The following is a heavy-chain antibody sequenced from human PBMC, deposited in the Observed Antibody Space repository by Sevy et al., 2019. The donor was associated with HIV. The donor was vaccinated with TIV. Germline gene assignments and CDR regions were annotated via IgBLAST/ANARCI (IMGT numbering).Heavy chain of an antibody. CDR2: ISSSGTTT. Sequence: GGSLRLSCEASGFTFSNYEMNWVRQAPGTGLQWLSYISSSGTTTYYAESVKGRFTISRDNAKNSLYLQMNSLRAEDTAVYYCVREGVGGYSYSLDCWGQGTLVTVSS. CDR3: VREGVGGYSYSLDC. D-gene: IGHD5-18*01. CDR1: GFTFSNYE. J-gene: IGHJ4*02. V-gene: IGHV3-48*03.